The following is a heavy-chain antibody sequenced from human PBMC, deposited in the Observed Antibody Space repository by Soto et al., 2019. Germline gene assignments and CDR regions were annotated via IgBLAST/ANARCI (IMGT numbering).Heavy chain of an antibody. D-gene: IGHD4-17*01. V-gene: IGHV3-30*18. Sequence: QVQLVESGGGVVQPGRSLRLSCAASGFTFSSYGMHWVRQAPGKGLEWVAIMSYDGSNKNYADSVKGRFTISRDNSKNTLYLQMNSLRAEDTAVYFCAKDLFYGNYAGDAFDIWGHGTMVTVSS. J-gene: IGHJ3*02. CDR3: AKDLFYGNYAGDAFDI. CDR2: MSYDGSNK. CDR1: GFTFSSYG.